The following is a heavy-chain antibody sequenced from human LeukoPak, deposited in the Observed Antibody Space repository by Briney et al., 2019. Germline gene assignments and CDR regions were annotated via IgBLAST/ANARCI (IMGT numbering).Heavy chain of an antibody. Sequence: PGGSLRLSCAASGFTFSSYAMSWVRQAPGKGLEWVSAISGSGGSTYYADSVKGRFTISRDNSKNTLYLQMNSLRAEDTAVYYCAKLSPGAPGDYEGSPFDYWGQGTLVTVSS. D-gene: IGHD4-17*01. J-gene: IGHJ4*02. CDR3: AKLSPGAPGDYEGSPFDY. V-gene: IGHV3-23*01. CDR2: ISGSGGST. CDR1: GFTFSSYA.